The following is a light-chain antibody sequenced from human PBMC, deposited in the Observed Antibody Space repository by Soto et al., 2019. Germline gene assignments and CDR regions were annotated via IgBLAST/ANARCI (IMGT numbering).Light chain of an antibody. CDR2: LGS. Sequence: DLVMTQSPLSLPVTPGEPASISCKSSQSLLHSNGYTYLDWYLQKPGQSPQLLIYLGSNRASGVPDRFSGSGSGTDFTLKISRVEAEDVGVYYCMQAVQTPFTFGPGTKVDIK. CDR3: MQAVQTPFT. V-gene: IGKV2-28*01. CDR1: QSLLHSNGYTY. J-gene: IGKJ3*01.